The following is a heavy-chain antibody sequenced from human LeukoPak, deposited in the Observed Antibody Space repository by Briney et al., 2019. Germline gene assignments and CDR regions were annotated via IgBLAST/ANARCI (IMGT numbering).Heavy chain of an antibody. D-gene: IGHD4-11*01. V-gene: IGHV3-23*01. CDR2: IKGGGGDP. J-gene: IGHJ4*02. CDR3: AKGGHDYNPFYW. CDR1: GFTFSTSA. Sequence: QPGGSLRLSCAASGFTFSTSAMGWVRQAPGKGLEGVSSIKGGGGDPFYADSVKGRFTISRDNSKNTLFLQLNSLRAEETAVYYCAKGGHDYNPFYWWGQGTLVTVSS.